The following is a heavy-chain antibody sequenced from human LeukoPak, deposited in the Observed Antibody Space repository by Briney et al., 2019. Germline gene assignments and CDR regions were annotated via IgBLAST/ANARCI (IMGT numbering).Heavy chain of an antibody. CDR3: AKGPSGYHNT. V-gene: IGHV3-21*01. D-gene: IGHD5-12*01. CDR2: ISSSSSYI. CDR1: GFTFSSYS. J-gene: IGHJ4*02. Sequence: KSGGSLRLSCAASGFTFSSYSMNWVRQAPGKGLEWVSSISSSSSYIYYADSVKGRFTISRDNAKNSLYLQMNSQRAEDTAVYYCAKGPSGYHNTGGQGTLVTVSS.